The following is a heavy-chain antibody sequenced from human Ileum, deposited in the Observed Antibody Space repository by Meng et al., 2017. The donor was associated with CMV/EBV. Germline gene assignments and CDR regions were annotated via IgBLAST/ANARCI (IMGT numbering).Heavy chain of an antibody. V-gene: IGHV1-2*02. CDR2: INPNSGDT. D-gene: IGHD3-3*01. Sequence: QGQLVQCGAEVKRPGASVKVSCKASGYTFTGYYIHWVRQAPGQGPEWMGWINPNSGDTKYAQNFQGRVTMTRDTSISTVYMELSRLQSDDTAVYYCARDMWSGNSDYFDYWGQGTLVTVSS. CDR1: GYTFTGYY. CDR3: ARDMWSGNSDYFDY. J-gene: IGHJ4*02.